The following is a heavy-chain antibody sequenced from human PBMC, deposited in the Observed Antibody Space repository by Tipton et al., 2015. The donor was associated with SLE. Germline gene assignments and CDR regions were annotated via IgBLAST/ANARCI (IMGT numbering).Heavy chain of an antibody. CDR2: ISHTGRT. V-gene: IGHV4-34*01. Sequence: LRLSCTVYGGSFSGYYWTWIRQSPGKGLEWIGEISHTGRTTYNGSLKSRLTISLDRSKNQFSLNLTSVTAADTAVYYCAGLGALGLVRNWFDPWGQGALVTVSS. J-gene: IGHJ5*02. CDR1: GGSFSGYY. CDR3: AGLGALGLVRNWFDP. D-gene: IGHD3-10*01.